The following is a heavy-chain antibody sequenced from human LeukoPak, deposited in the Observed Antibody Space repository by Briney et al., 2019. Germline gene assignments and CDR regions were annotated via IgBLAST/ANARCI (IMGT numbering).Heavy chain of an antibody. J-gene: IGHJ4*02. Sequence: SETLSLTCTVSGGSISSYYWSWIRQTPGKGLEWIGYIFYSGITKHNSSLVSRVTISVDTSKNQFSLNLRSVTASDTAVYYCARGPWGASPSYYFLGQGTLVTVSS. V-gene: IGHV4-59*01. CDR1: GGSISSYY. CDR3: ARGPWGASPSYYF. CDR2: IFYSGIT. D-gene: IGHD3-16*01.